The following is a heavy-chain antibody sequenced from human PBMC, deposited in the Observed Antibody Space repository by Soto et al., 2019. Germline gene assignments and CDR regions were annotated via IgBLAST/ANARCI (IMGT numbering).Heavy chain of an antibody. CDR1: GFTFTSFG. V-gene: IGHV3-30*03. Sequence: GGSLRLSCAASGFTFTSFGIHWVRQAPGKGLEWVAVVSYDGIDENYADSVKGRFSISRDNSENTVYLQMNSLRDEDTAVYYCARDLGYWGLSAVGWMSSNAFDIWGQGTMVTVSS. CDR3: ARDLGYWGLSAVGWMSSNAFDI. D-gene: IGHD2-15*01. J-gene: IGHJ3*02. CDR2: VSYDGIDE.